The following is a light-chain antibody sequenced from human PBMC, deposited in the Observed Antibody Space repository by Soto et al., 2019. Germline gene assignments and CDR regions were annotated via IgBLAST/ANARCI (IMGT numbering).Light chain of an antibody. CDR1: SGHSTYI. CDR2: LEGSGNY. V-gene: IGLV4-60*03. J-gene: IGLJ2*01. Sequence: QPVLTQSSSASASLGSSVKLTCTLSSGHSTYIISWHQHQPGKAPRYLMKLEGSGNYNKGSGVPDRFSGSSSGADRYLIISNLQSEDEADYYCETWYRNSLIFRGGTKLTVL. CDR3: ETWYRNSLI.